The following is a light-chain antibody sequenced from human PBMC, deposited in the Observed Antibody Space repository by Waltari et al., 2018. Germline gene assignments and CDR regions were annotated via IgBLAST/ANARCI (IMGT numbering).Light chain of an antibody. CDR2: HAS. CDR1: QTIGLI. J-gene: IGKJ1*01. V-gene: IGKV3-15*01. CDR3: QQYNNWPPGT. Sequence: TVVTQSPATLSVSPGERPSLSCRTSQTIGLILAWYQQKPGQAPRLLIYHASTRATGIPARFSGSGSESEFTLTISSLQSEDVAVYYCQQYNNWPPGTFGQGTRVEI.